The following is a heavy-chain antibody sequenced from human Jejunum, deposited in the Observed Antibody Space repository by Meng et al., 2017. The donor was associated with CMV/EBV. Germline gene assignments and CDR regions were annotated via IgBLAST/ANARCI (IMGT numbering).Heavy chain of an antibody. D-gene: IGHD3-16*01. CDR3: ATIGGLQAFDF. J-gene: IGHJ3*01. Sequence: ASGVDFEDYTMHWVRQAPGKSLEWVSLISWDGGDTLYADSVRGRFTISRDNSKNSLYLHMSSLRADDTAFYYCATIGGLQAFDFWGQGTMVTVSS. V-gene: IGHV3-43*01. CDR2: ISWDGGDT. CDR1: GVDFEDYT.